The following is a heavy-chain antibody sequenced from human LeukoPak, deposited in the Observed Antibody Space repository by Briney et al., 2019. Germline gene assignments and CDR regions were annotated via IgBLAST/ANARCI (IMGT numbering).Heavy chain of an antibody. CDR2: ISWDGGST. CDR1: GFTFDDYA. D-gene: IGHD2-8*02. J-gene: IGHJ6*03. CDR3: AKDAGGPPQTYYYYYMDV. V-gene: IGHV3-43D*03. Sequence: PGGSLRLSCAASGFTFDDYAMHWVRQAPGKGLEWVSLISWDGGSTYYADSVKGRFTISRDNSKNSLYLQMNSLRAEDTALYYCAKDAGGPPQTYYYYYMDVWGKGTTVTISS.